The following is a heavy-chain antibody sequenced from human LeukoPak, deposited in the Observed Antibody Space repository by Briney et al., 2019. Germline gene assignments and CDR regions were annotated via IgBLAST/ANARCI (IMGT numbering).Heavy chain of an antibody. V-gene: IGHV4-59*08. CDR3: ARRVGGWFDP. Sequence: SETLSLTCTVSGGSISSYYWSWIRQPPGKGLEWIGYVYYSGSTNYNPSLKSRVTTSEDTSKNQFSLRLSSVTAADTAVYYCARRVGGWFDPWSQGTLVTVSS. CDR1: GGSISSYY. D-gene: IGHD3-16*01. J-gene: IGHJ5*02. CDR2: VYYSGST.